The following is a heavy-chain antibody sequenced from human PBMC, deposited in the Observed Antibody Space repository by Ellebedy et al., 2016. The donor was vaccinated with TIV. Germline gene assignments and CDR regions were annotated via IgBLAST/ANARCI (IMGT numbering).Heavy chain of an antibody. D-gene: IGHD6-13*01. CDR3: AKDLIAAAESPVDY. Sequence: PGGSLRLSCAASGFTFSSYGMHWVRQAPGKGLEWVAFIRYDGSNKYYADSVKGRFTISRDNSKNTLYLQMNSLRAEDTAVYYCAKDLIAAAESPVDYWGQGTLVTVSS. V-gene: IGHV3-30*02. CDR1: GFTFSSYG. CDR2: IRYDGSNK. J-gene: IGHJ4*02.